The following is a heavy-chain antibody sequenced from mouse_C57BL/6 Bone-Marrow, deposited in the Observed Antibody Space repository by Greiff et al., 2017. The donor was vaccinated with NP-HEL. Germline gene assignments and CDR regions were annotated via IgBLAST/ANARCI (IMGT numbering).Heavy chain of an antibody. Sequence: EVQLQQSGPVLVKPGASVKMSCKASGYTFTDYYMNWVKQSHGKSLEWIGVINPYNGGTSYNQKFKGKATLTVDKSSSTAYMELNSLTSEDSAVYYCARGWLLPYYFDYWGQGTTLTVSS. J-gene: IGHJ2*01. CDR2: INPYNGGT. CDR3: ARGWLLPYYFDY. V-gene: IGHV1-19*01. D-gene: IGHD2-3*01. CDR1: GYTFTDYY.